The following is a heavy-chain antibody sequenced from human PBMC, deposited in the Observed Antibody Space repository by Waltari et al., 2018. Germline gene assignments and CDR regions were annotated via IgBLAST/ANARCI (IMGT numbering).Heavy chain of an antibody. J-gene: IGHJ4*02. CDR1: GYTFTENY. V-gene: IGHV1-2*06. CDR3: ARGGPTIFGVLNTKRFDY. CDR2: VNPSSGVT. Sequence: QVQLVQSGAEVKTPGASVKVSCKASGYTFTENYMHWVRQAPGQGLEWMGRVNPSSGVTNYAQKFQGRVTMTRDTSINTVDMELSRLRSDDTAEYYCARGGPTIFGVLNTKRFDYWGQGTLVTVSS. D-gene: IGHD3-3*01.